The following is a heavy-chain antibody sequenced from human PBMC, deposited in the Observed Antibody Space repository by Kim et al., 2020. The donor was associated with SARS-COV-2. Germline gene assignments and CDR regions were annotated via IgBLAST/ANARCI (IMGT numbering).Heavy chain of an antibody. J-gene: IGHJ4*02. D-gene: IGHD3-10*01. V-gene: IGHV1-69*13. CDR2: IIPIFGTA. CDR1: GGTFSSYA. Sequence: SVKVSCKASGGTFSSYAISWVRQAPGQGLEWMGGIIPIFGTANYAQKFQGRVTITADESTSTAYMELSSLRSEDTAVYYCARVGAHSRGSGSYYSPHDYWGQGTLVTVSS. CDR3: ARVGAHSRGSGSYYSPHDY.